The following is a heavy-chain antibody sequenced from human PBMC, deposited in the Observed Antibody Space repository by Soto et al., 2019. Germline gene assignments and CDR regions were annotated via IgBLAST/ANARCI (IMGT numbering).Heavy chain of an antibody. CDR2: SIPIFGTA. D-gene: IGHD1-1*01. CDR1: GGTFSSYA. Sequence: QVQLVQSGAAVKKPGSSVKVSCKASGGTFSSYAISWVRQAPGQGLEWMGGSIPIFGTANYAQKFQGRVTITADESTSTSYMELSSLRSEDTAVYYFARRFRVSHWWGQGTLVTVSS. J-gene: IGHJ4*02. CDR3: ARRFRVSHW. V-gene: IGHV1-69*12.